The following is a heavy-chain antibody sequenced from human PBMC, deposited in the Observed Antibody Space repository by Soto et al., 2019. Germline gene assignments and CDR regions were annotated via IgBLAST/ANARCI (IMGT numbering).Heavy chain of an antibody. Sequence: EVPLVESGGGLVQPGRSLRLSCAASGLNFDEYAMFWVRQGPGKGLEWVSGLDWNGGNRAYADSVEGRFTISRDNAKNSLYLQMNSLTPEDTALYYCAKGVGFGVNSPPDFWGQGTLVSVSS. J-gene: IGHJ4*02. CDR1: GLNFDEYA. CDR3: AKGVGFGVNSPPDF. D-gene: IGHD3-10*01. V-gene: IGHV3-9*01. CDR2: LDWNGGNR.